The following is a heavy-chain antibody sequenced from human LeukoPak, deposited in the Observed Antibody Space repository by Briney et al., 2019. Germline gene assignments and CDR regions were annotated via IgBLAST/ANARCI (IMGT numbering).Heavy chain of an antibody. CDR3: VREARATADF. D-gene: IGHD1-26*01. J-gene: IGHJ4*02. CDR2: INSGSGDT. CDR1: GFTFTDYH. V-gene: IGHV1-2*02. Sequence: ASVMVSCNASGFTFTDYHMHWVRQAPGQGLEWMGWINSGSGDTNYAQKFQGRVTVTRDTSIGTTYMELSNLRSDDTAVYYCVREARATADFWGQGTLVTVSS.